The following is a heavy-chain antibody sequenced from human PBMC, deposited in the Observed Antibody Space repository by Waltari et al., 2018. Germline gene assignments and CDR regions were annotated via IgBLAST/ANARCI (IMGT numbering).Heavy chain of an antibody. Sequence: EVQLVQSGAEVQKPGATVKISCKASGYTFTDYYIHWVQQAPGKGLEWMGRVDPEDGETIYAEKVQGRFTITADTSTDTAYMELSRLRSEDTAVYYGATVVGVPAAYTNWFDPWGQGTLVTVSS. J-gene: IGHJ5*02. D-gene: IGHD2-2*01. CDR3: ATVVGVPAAYTNWFDP. CDR1: GYTFTDYY. CDR2: VDPEDGET. V-gene: IGHV1-69-2*01.